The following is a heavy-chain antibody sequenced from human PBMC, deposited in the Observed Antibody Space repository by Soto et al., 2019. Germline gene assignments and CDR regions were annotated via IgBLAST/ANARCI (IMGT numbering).Heavy chain of an antibody. D-gene: IGHD1-1*01. CDR2: IYSGGST. J-gene: IGHJ4*02. V-gene: IGHV3-53*01. CDR3: ARAHNWNDAYFDY. CDR1: GFTVSSNY. Sequence: EVQLVESGGGLIQPGGSLRLSCAASGFTVSSNYMSWVRQTPGKGLEWVSIIYSGGSTYYAGSVEGRFTISRDNSKNTVYLQMNSLRVEDTAVYYCARAHNWNDAYFDYWGQGTLVTVSS.